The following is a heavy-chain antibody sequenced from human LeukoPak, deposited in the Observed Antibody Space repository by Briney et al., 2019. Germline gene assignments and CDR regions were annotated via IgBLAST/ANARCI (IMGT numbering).Heavy chain of an antibody. CDR1: GGSFSGYY. CDR2: INHSGST. CDR3: ARAPYIRASAVTPYPIPYYMDV. J-gene: IGHJ6*03. V-gene: IGHV4-34*01. Sequence: SETLSLTCAVYGGSFSGYYWSWIRQPPGKGLEWIGEINHSGSTNYNPSLKSRVTISVDTSKNQFSLKLSSVTAADTAVYYRARAPYIRASAVTPYPIPYYMDVWGKGTTVTVSS. D-gene: IGHD6-19*01.